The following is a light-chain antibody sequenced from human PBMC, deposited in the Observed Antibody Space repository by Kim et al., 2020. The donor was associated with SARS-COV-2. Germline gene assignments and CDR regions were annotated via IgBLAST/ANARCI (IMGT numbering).Light chain of an antibody. CDR1: SSDFGGYNY. V-gene: IGLV2-14*04. CDR3: SSYTSSSTFML. J-gene: IGLJ3*02. CDR2: DVS. Sequence: QSLTISCTGTSSDFGGYNYVSWYQQHPGKAPKLMIYDVSERPSGVSNRFSGSKSGNTASLTISGLQAEDEADYYCSSYTSSSTFMLFGGGTQLTVL.